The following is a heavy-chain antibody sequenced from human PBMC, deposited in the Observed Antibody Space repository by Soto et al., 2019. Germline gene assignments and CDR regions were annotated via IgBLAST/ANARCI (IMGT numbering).Heavy chain of an antibody. CDR2: IYYSGST. CDR3: ARAGAVVATITNWFDP. CDR1: GGSISSSSYY. J-gene: IGHJ5*02. Sequence: SEILSLTCTVSGGSISSSSYYWGWIRQPPGKGLEWIGSIYYSGSTYYNPSLKSRVTISVDTSKNQFSLKLSSVTAADTAVYYCARAGAVVATITNWFDPWGQGTLVT. D-gene: IGHD5-12*01. V-gene: IGHV4-39*01.